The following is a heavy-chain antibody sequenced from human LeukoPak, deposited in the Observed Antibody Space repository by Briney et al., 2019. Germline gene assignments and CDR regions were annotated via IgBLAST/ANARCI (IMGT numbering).Heavy chain of an antibody. Sequence: SDPLSLTCTVPGGSISSYYWSWIRQPPGKGLEWIGYIYHSGSAYYNPSLKSRITISVDTSKNHFSLKLSSVTAADTAVYYCATSGYSSSWLGVFDYWGQGTLVAVSS. V-gene: IGHV4-59*06. CDR3: ATSGYSSSWLGVFDY. CDR2: IYHSGSA. J-gene: IGHJ4*02. CDR1: GGSISSYY. D-gene: IGHD6-13*01.